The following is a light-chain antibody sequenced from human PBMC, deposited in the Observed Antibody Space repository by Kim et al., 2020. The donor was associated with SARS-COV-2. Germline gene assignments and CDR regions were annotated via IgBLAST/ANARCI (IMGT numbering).Light chain of an antibody. CDR2: AAS. Sequence: SPGERATLSCRASQSVSSTSLAWYQQKPGQAPRLLIYAASSRATGIPDRFSGSGSGTDFTLTISRLEPEDFAVYYCQQYNNWPITFGQGTRLEIK. CDR3: QQYNNWPIT. J-gene: IGKJ5*01. CDR1: QSVSSTS. V-gene: IGKV3D-20*02.